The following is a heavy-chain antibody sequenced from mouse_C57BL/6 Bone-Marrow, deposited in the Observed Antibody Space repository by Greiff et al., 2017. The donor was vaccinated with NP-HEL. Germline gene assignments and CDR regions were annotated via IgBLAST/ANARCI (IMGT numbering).Heavy chain of an antibody. J-gene: IGHJ3*01. CDR1: GFSLTSYA. CDR2: IWTGGGT. CDR3: ASYYDYDWFAY. Sequence: VQLQQSGPGLVAPSQRLSITCTVSGFSLTSYAISWVRQPPGKGLEWLGVIWTGGGTNYNSALKSRLSISKDNSKSQVFLKMNSLQTDDTARYYCASYYDYDWFAYWGQGSLVTVSA. V-gene: IGHV2-9-1*01. D-gene: IGHD2-4*01.